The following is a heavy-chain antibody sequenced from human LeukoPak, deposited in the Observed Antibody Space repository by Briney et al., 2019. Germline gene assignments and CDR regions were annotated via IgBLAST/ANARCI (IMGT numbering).Heavy chain of an antibody. Sequence: ASVKVSCKVSGYTLTELSMHWVRQAPGKGLEWMGGFDPEDGETFYAQKFQGRVTMTEDTSTDTAYMELSSLRSEDTAVYYCATSGSYSGGVDYFDYWGQGTLVTVSS. D-gene: IGHD1-26*01. V-gene: IGHV1-24*01. CDR3: ATSGSYSGGVDYFDY. CDR2: FDPEDGET. CDR1: GYTLTELS. J-gene: IGHJ4*02.